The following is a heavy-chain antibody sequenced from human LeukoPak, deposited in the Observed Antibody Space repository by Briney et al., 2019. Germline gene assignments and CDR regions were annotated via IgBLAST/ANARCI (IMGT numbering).Heavy chain of an antibody. CDR1: GFTFDDYA. J-gene: IGHJ3*02. Sequence: PGGSLRLSCAASGFTFDDYAMHWVRQAPGKGLEWVSGISWNSGSIGYADSVKGRFTISRDNAKNSLYLQMNSLRAEDTAVYYCAKDKSSGAHPDAFDIWGQGTMVTVSS. CDR3: AKDKSSGAHPDAFDI. D-gene: IGHD6-19*01. CDR2: ISWNSGSI. V-gene: IGHV3-9*01.